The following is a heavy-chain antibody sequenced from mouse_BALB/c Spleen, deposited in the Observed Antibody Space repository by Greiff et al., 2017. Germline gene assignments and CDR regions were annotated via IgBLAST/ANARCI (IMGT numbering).Heavy chain of an antibody. CDR2: ISSGGSYT. V-gene: IGHV5-9-4*01. D-gene: IGHD4-1*01. J-gene: IGHJ3*01. CDR1: GFTFSSYA. Sequence: EVKLMESGGGLVKPGGSLKLSCAASGFTFSSYAMSWVRQSPEKRLEWVAEISSGGSYTYYPDTVTGRFTISRDNAKNTLYLEMSSLRSEDTAMYYCARDGLGREFAYWGQGTLVTVSA. CDR3: ARDGLGREFAY.